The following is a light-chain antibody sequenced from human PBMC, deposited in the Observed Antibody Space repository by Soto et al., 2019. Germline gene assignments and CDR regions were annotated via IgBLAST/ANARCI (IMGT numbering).Light chain of an antibody. CDR2: DNN. CDR1: SSNIGNNY. CDR3: GTWDSSLSAGRV. Sequence: QSVFTQPPSVSAAPGQKVTISGSGSSSNIGNNYVSWYQQLPGTAPKLLIYDNNKRPSGIPDRFSGSKSGTSATLGITGLQTGDEADYYCGTWDSSLSAGRVFGGGTKLTV. J-gene: IGLJ2*01. V-gene: IGLV1-51*01.